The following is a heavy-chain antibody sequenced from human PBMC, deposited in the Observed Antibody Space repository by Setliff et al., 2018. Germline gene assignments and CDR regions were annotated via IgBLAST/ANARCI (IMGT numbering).Heavy chain of an antibody. J-gene: IGHJ4*02. CDR2: TIPIFGTT. CDR3: ARGGMGGIFGVVIIGGGDY. V-gene: IGHV1-69*05. D-gene: IGHD3-3*01. Sequence: SVKVSCKASGGTFSSYGISWVRQAPGQGLEWMGGTIPIFGTTDYAQKFQGRVTIITDESTSTAFMQLSSLRSEDTAVYYCARGGMGGIFGVVIIGGGDYWGQGTLVTVSS. CDR1: GGTFSSYG.